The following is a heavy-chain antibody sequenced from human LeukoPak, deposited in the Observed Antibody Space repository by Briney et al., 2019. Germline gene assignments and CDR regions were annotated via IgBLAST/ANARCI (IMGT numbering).Heavy chain of an antibody. D-gene: IGHD3-22*01. CDR3: ARELDLYDSSGYSGFDS. CDR1: GGSISNYY. CDR2: ISTSGSA. V-gene: IGHV4-4*07. J-gene: IGHJ3*02. Sequence: PSETLSLTCTVSGGSISNYYWSWIRQPAEKGLEWIGRISTSGSANYNPSLQSRVIMSVDTSKNQLSLKLRSVSAADTAVYYCARELDLYDSSGYSGFDSWGQGTMVTVSS.